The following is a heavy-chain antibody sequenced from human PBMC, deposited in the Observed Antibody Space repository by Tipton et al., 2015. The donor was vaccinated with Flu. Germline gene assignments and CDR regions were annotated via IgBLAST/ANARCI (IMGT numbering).Heavy chain of an antibody. Sequence: SLRLSCTTSGLTFGDYGIIWVRQAPRKGLEWLSFIRSKGYDEKIDYAASVKGRYTMSRDDSKSIAYLQMNSLKIEDTGVYYCARETVPGEFYVDSWGQGTLVTVSS. J-gene: IGHJ4*02. CDR1: GLTFGDYG. V-gene: IGHV3-49*04. CDR3: ARETVPGEFYVDS. CDR2: IRSKGYDEKI. D-gene: IGHD1-1*01.